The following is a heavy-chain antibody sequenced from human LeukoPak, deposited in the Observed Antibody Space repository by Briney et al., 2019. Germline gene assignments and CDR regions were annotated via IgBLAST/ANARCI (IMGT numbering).Heavy chain of an antibody. CDR2: IKEDGRET. CDR1: GLTFSTYW. Sequence: GGSLRLSCVASGLTFSTYWMSWVRHIPGKGLEWVANIKEDGRETYYVDSVRGRFTISRDNAKNSLYPQMNSLRADDTGVYYCAGDRPRGYFDYWGQGTLVTVSS. J-gene: IGHJ4*02. V-gene: IGHV3-7*01. CDR3: AGDRPRGYFDY.